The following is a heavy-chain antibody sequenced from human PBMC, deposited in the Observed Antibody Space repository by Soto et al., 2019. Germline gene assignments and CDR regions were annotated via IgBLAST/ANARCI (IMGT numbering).Heavy chain of an antibody. V-gene: IGHV3-30-3*01. CDR3: AREGGSYSYYYYYGMDV. J-gene: IGHJ6*02. Sequence: GGSLRLSCAASGFTFSTSAMHWVRQAPGKGLEWMAAISYGGNNKYYADSVKGRFTIFRDISESTLYLQMNSLRTEDTAVYYCAREGGSYSYYYYYGMDVWGQGTTVTVSS. CDR1: GFTFSTSA. CDR2: ISYGGNNK. D-gene: IGHD1-26*01.